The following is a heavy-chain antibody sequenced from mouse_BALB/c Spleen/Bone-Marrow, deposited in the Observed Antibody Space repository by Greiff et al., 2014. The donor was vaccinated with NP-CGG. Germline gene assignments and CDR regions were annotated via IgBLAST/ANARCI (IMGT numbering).Heavy chain of an antibody. CDR1: GYTFTSYT. Sequence: QVHVKQSGAELARPGASVKMSCKASGYTFTSYTMHWVKQRPGQGLEWIGYINPSSGYTNYNQKFKDKATLTADKSSSTAYMQLSSLTSEDSAGYYCAREGYGNYAYWGQGTLVTVSA. CDR3: AREGYGNYAY. D-gene: IGHD2-10*02. J-gene: IGHJ3*01. V-gene: IGHV1-4*01. CDR2: INPSSGYT.